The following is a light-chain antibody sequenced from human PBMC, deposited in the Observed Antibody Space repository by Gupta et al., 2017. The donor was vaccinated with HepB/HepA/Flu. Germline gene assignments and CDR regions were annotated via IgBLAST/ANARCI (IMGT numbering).Light chain of an antibody. Sequence: QSVLTQPPSVSATPGQKVTISCSGNSSEIENNYVSWYQQIPGTAPKLLIYENNKRMSRIPDRFPASKSATSATLGITGLQTGDEADYYCGIWDTSLNNFVFGAGTKVSVL. CDR1: SSEIENNY. CDR2: ENN. V-gene: IGLV1-51*02. J-gene: IGLJ1*01. CDR3: GIWDTSLNNFV.